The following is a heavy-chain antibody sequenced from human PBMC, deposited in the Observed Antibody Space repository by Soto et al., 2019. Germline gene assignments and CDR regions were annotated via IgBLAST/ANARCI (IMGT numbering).Heavy chain of an antibody. V-gene: IGHV1-2*04. CDR2: INPNSGGT. CDR1: GYTFTGYY. D-gene: IGHD3-3*01. CDR3: AREARNYDFWSGRYWYFDL. J-gene: IGHJ2*01. Sequence: PSVKVSCKASGYTFTGYYMHWVRQAPGQGLEWMGWINPNSGGTNYAQKFQGWVTMTRDTSISTAYMELSRLRSDDTAVYYCAREARNYDFWSGRYWYFDLWGRGTLVTVSS.